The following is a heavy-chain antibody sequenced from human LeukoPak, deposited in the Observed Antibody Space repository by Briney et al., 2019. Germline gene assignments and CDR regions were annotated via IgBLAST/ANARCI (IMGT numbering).Heavy chain of an antibody. V-gene: IGHV4-59*12. CDR2: IYYSGST. Sequence: PSETLSLTCTVSGGSISSYYWSWIRQPPGKGLEWIGYIYYSGSTNYNPSLKSRVTISVDTSKNQFSLQLSSVTAADTAVYYCARVNYSTERGVRWFDPWGQGTLVTVSS. D-gene: IGHD4-11*01. J-gene: IGHJ5*02. CDR3: ARVNYSTERGVRWFDP. CDR1: GGSISSYY.